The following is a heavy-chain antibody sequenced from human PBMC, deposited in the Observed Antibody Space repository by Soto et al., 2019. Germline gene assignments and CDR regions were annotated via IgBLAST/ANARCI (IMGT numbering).Heavy chain of an antibody. Sequence: QITLKESGPTLVKPTQTLTLTCTFSGFSLSTSGVGVGWIRQPPGKALGWLALIYWDDDKRYRPSLKGMLTITKDTSNNQVVLTMTNMYPVDTGPYYFAPVAGSTWYSSRGRATLVTVSS. CDR2: IYWDDDK. CDR3: APVAGSTWYSS. CDR1: GFSLSTSGVG. J-gene: IGHJ4*02. D-gene: IGHD6-13*01. V-gene: IGHV2-5*02.